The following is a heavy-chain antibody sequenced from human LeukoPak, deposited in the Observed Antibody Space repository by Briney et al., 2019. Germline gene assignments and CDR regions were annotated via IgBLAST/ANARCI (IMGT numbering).Heavy chain of an antibody. Sequence: ASVKVSCKASGYTFTGYYMHWVRQAPGQGLEWMGWISPYNGNTNYAQKLQDRVTLTTDTSTSTAYMDLRSLRSDDTAVYYCARGRYYGDYWGQGTLVTVSS. CDR3: ARGRYYGDY. CDR2: ISPYNGNT. J-gene: IGHJ4*02. D-gene: IGHD3-3*01. CDR1: GYTFTGYY. V-gene: IGHV1-18*04.